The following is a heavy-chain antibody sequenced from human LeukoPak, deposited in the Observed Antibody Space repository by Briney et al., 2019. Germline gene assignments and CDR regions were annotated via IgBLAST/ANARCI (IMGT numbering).Heavy chain of an antibody. CDR1: GFSFSDYS. J-gene: IGHJ4*02. CDR3: ANRGRFYFDY. D-gene: IGHD3-10*01. V-gene: IGHV3-23*01. Sequence: PGGSLRLSCAASGFSFSDYSMNWVRQAPGKGLEWVSTISGSGNPYYADSVKGRLTISRDNSKNMLYLQMNSLRAEDTAVYYCANRGRFYFDYWGQGTLVTVSS. CDR2: ISGSGNP.